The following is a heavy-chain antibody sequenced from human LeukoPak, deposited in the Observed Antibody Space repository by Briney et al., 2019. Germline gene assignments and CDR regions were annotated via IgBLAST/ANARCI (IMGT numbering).Heavy chain of an antibody. CDR1: GGSISSGAYS. CDR2: IYYSGST. V-gene: IGHV4-31*03. J-gene: IGHJ5*02. Sequence: SSQTLSLTCTVSGGSISSGAYSWSWIRQHPGKGLEWIGYIYYSGSTYYSPSLKSRVTISVDTSKNQFSLKLSSVTAADTAVYYCARGRVNWFDPWGQGTLVTVSS. D-gene: IGHD3-3*01. CDR3: ARGRVNWFDP.